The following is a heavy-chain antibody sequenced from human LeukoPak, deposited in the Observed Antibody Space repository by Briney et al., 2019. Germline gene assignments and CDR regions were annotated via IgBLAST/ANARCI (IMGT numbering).Heavy chain of an antibody. CDR1: GFTFRTYW. J-gene: IGHJ4*02. Sequence: GGSLRLSCAASGFTFRTYWMSWVRQAPGKGLEWVSGINWNGGSTGYADSVKGRFTISRDNAKNSLYLQMNSLRAEDTALYYCARDRVAGPPFDYWGQGTLVTVSS. CDR3: ARDRVAGPPFDY. D-gene: IGHD6-19*01. V-gene: IGHV3-20*04. CDR2: INWNGGST.